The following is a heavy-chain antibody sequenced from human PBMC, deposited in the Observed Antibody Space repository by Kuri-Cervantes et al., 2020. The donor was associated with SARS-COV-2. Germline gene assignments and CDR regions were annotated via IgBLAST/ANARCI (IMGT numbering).Heavy chain of an antibody. J-gene: IGHJ4*02. CDR2: ISYDGSNK. Sequence: GESLKISCAASGFTFSSYSMNWVRQAPGKGLEWVAVISYDGSNKYYADSVKGRFTISRDNSKNTLYLQMNSLRAEDTAVYYCASSLSTLPIDYWGQGTLVTVSS. CDR1: GFTFSSYS. CDR3: ASSLSTLPIDY. V-gene: IGHV3-30*03. D-gene: IGHD2/OR15-2a*01.